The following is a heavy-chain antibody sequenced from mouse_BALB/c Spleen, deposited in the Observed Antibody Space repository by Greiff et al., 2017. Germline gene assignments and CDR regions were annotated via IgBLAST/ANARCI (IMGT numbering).Heavy chain of an antibody. CDR2: ISSGGSYT. CDR1: GFTFSSYG. V-gene: IGHV5-6*01. CDR3: ARHWRDSSGFDY. Sequence: DVQLVESGGDLVKPGGSLKLSCAASGFTFSSYGMSWVRQTPDKRLEWVATISSGGSYTYYPDSVKGRFTISRDNAKNTLYLQMSSLKSEDTAMYYCARHWRDSSGFDYWGQGTTLTVSS. J-gene: IGHJ2*01. D-gene: IGHD3-2*01.